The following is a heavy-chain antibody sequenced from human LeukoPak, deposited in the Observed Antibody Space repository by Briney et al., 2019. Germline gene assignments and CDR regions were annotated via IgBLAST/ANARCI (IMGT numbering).Heavy chain of an antibody. D-gene: IGHD4-17*01. Sequence: GGSLRLSCAASGFTFSSYSMSWVRQAPGKGLEWVSYVSSSSSTIYYADSVKGRFTISRDNAKNPLYLQMNSLRAEDTAVYYCARDKIDDYGDYYHVFHPKSFDYWGQGTLVTVSS. CDR1: GFTFSSYS. V-gene: IGHV3-48*01. CDR3: ARDKIDDYGDYYHVFHPKSFDY. J-gene: IGHJ4*02. CDR2: VSSSSSTI.